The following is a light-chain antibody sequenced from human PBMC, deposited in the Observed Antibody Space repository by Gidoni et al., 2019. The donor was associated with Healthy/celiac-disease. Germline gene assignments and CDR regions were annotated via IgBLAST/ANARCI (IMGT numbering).Light chain of an antibody. J-gene: IGKJ3*01. CDR2: GAS. CDR3: QQYGSSPGIT. Sequence: EIVLTQSPVTLFLSPGERATLSCRASQSVSSSYLAWYQQKPGQAPRLLIYGASSRATGIPDRFSGSGSGTDFTLTISRLEPEDFAVYYCQQYGSSPGITFGPXTKVDIK. CDR1: QSVSSSY. V-gene: IGKV3-20*01.